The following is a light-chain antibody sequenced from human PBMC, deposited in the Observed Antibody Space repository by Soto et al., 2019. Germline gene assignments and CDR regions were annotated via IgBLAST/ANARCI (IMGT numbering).Light chain of an antibody. CDR3: QQYNSQWT. CDR2: KAS. CDR1: QSISSW. Sequence: DIQMTQSPSTLSASVGDRVTITCRASQSISSWLAWYQQKPGKAPKLLINKASSLESGVPSRFSGSGSGTEFTLTISSLQPDDFATYHCQQYNSQWTFGQGTKVDIK. V-gene: IGKV1-5*03. J-gene: IGKJ1*01.